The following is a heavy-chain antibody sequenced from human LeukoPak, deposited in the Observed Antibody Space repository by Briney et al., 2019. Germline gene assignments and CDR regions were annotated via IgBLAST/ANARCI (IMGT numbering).Heavy chain of an antibody. CDR2: SNAYNGNT. V-gene: IGHV1-18*01. CDR3: ARDVDMVYANPYYYGSGDFDY. CDR1: GHTYTSYV. D-gene: IGHD3-10*01. Sequence: ASVKVSYKASGHTYTSYVISWLRQSPRQQLRCLRWSNAYNGNTNYAQKIQGRVTMTTDTSTSTAYMELRSLRSDDTAVYYCARDVDMVYANPYYYGSGDFDYWGQGTLVTVSS. J-gene: IGHJ4*02.